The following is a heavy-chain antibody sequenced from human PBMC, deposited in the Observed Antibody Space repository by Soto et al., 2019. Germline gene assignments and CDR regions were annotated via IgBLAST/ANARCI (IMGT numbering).Heavy chain of an antibody. J-gene: IGHJ4*02. CDR3: ARVDTAMIDY. Sequence: EVLLVESGGGLVPPGGSLRLSCAASGFTFRGYSMNWVRQAPGKGLEWMSYISGSSSTEYYADSVKGRFTISRDNARNSLYLQMNRLRDEDTVVYYCARVDTAMIDYWGQGTLVTVSS. D-gene: IGHD5-18*01. V-gene: IGHV3-48*02. CDR2: ISGSSSTE. CDR1: GFTFRGYS.